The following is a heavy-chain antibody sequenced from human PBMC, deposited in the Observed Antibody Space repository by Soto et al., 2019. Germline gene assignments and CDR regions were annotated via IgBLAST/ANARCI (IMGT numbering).Heavy chain of an antibody. D-gene: IGHD2-15*01. V-gene: IGHV4-39*01. CDR3: ARHVQYCSGGSCYPWKQAITTENWFDP. CDR1: GGPISVFNHY. CDR2: IYYSGTT. Sequence: SESLSLTCTVSGGPISVFNHYWDWIRQAPGKGLEWMGTIYYSGTTIDNPSLQSRVTMSVDTSKRQFSLKLSSVTAADTAVYYCARHVQYCSGGSCYPWKQAITTENWFDPWGQGTLVTVSS. J-gene: IGHJ5*02.